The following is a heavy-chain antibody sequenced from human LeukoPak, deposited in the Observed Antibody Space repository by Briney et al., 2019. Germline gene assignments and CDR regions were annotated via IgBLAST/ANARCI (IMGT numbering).Heavy chain of an antibody. Sequence: SETLSLTCTVSGGSISSYYWSWIRQPPGKGLEWIGYIYYSGSTNYNPSLKSRVTISVDTSKNQFSLKLSSVTAADTAVYYCAREPPDYDGDYWGQGTLVTVSS. CDR1: GGSISSYY. D-gene: IGHD3-22*01. V-gene: IGHV4-59*12. J-gene: IGHJ4*02. CDR2: IYYSGST. CDR3: AREPPDYDGDY.